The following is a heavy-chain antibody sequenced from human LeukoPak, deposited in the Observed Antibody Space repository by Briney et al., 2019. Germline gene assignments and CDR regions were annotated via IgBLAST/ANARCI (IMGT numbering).Heavy chain of an antibody. Sequence: GGSPSLSCAASGFTFSSYWMHWVRQVPGKGLVWVSRINSDGSSTSYADSVKGRFTISRDNAKNTLYVQMNSLRAEDTAVYYCSTGSGHAFDIWGRGTMVTVSS. V-gene: IGHV3-74*01. D-gene: IGHD3-10*01. CDR3: STGSGHAFDI. CDR1: GFTFSSYW. J-gene: IGHJ3*02. CDR2: INSDGSST.